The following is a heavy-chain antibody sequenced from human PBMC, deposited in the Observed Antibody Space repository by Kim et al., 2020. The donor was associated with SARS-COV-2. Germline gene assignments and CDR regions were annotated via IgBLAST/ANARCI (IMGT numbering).Heavy chain of an antibody. D-gene: IGHD3-10*01. Sequence: GGSLRLSCAASGFTFSSYAMSWVRQAPGKGLEWVSAISGSGGSTYYADSVKGRFTISRDNSKNTLYLQMNSLRAEDTAVYYCARNNYKMVRGVTSSLGGGPVDYWGQGTLVTVSS. CDR3: ARNNYKMVRGVTSSLGGGPVDY. J-gene: IGHJ4*02. V-gene: IGHV3-23*01. CDR2: ISGSGGST. CDR1: GFTFSSYA.